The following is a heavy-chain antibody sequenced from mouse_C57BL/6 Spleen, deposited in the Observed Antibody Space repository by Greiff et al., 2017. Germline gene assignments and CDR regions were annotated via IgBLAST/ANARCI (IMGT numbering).Heavy chain of an antibody. D-gene: IGHD2-3*01. CDR1: GFSLTSYA. V-gene: IGHV2-9-1*01. Sequence: VNVVESGPGLVAPSQSLSITCTVSGFSLTSYAISWVRQPPGKGLEWLGVIWTGGGTNYNSALKSRLSISKDNSKSQVFLKMNSRQTDDTAMYYCARFYDGYYFDYWGQGTTLTVSS. CDR2: IWTGGGT. J-gene: IGHJ2*01. CDR3: ARFYDGYYFDY.